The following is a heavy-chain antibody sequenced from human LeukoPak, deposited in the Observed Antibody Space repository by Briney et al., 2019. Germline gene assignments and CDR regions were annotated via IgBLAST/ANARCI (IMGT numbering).Heavy chain of an antibody. CDR3: ASMSAGVGYHYPLDY. CDR1: GGSISSGGYY. J-gene: IGHJ4*02. CDR2: IYHSGST. Sequence: SETLSLTCTVSGGSISSGGYYWSWIRQPPGKGLEWIGYIYHSGSTYYNPSLKSRVTISVDRSKNQFSLKLSSVTAADTAVYYCASMSAGVGYHYPLDYWGQGTLVTVSS. D-gene: IGHD3-3*01. V-gene: IGHV4-30-2*01.